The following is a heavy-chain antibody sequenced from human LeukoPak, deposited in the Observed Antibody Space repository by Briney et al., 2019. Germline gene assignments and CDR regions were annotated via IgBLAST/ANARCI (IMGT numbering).Heavy chain of an antibody. V-gene: IGHV3-48*03. CDR1: GFTFSSYE. CDR3: AKEAVYGDIDY. CDR2: ISSSGSTI. D-gene: IGHD4-17*01. Sequence: GGSLRLTCAASGFTFSSYEMNWVRQAPGKGLEWVSYISSSGSTIYYADSVKGRFTISRDNSKNTLYLQMNSLRAEDTAVYYCAKEAVYGDIDYWGQGTLVTVSS. J-gene: IGHJ4*02.